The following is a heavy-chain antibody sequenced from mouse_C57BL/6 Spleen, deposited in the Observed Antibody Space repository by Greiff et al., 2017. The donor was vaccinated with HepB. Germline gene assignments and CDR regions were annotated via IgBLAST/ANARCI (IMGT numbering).Heavy chain of an antibody. CDR2: IYPGNSDT. D-gene: IGHD1-1*01. V-gene: IGHV1-5*01. CDR1: GYTFTSYW. J-gene: IGHJ1*03. Sequence: EVQLQQSGTVLARPGASVKMSCKTSGYTFTSYWMHWVKQRPGQGLEWIGAIYPGNSDTSYNQKFKGKAKLTAVTSASTAYMELSSLTNEDSAVYYCTRSTTVVGPYFDVWGTGTTVTVSS. CDR3: TRSTTVVGPYFDV.